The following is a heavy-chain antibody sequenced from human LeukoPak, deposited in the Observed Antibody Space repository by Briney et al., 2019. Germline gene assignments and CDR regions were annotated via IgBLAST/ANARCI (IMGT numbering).Heavy chain of an antibody. J-gene: IGHJ4*02. CDR1: GGSISSGDHY. CDR3: ARGSFGPPRYYYDSSGSYGGAIDY. CDR2: IYYSGTT. Sequence: PSETLSLTCTVAGGSISSGDHYWSWIRQPPGKGLEWIGFIYYSGTTYYTPSLKSRVTISVDTSKNQFSLKLSSVTAADTAVYYCARGSFGPPRYYYDSSGSYGGAIDYWGQGTLVTVSS. D-gene: IGHD3-22*01. V-gene: IGHV4-30-4*02.